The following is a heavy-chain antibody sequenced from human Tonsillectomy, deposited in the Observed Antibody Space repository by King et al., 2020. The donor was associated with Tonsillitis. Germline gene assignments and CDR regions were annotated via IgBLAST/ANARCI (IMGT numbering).Heavy chain of an antibody. D-gene: IGHD4-17*01. V-gene: IGHV4-59*08. CDR1: GGSISSYY. CDR3: ARHISYFYGDYLNWFDP. J-gene: IGHJ5*02. CDR2: IYYSGST. Sequence: VQLQESGPGLVKPSETLSLTCTVSGGSISSYYWSWIRQPPGKGLEWIGYIYYSGSTNYNPPLKSRVTISVDTSKNQFSLKLSSVTAADTAVYYCARHISYFYGDYLNWFDPWGQGTLVTVSS.